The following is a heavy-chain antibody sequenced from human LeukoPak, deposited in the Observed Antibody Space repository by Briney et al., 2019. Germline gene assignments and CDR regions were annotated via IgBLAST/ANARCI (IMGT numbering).Heavy chain of an antibody. J-gene: IGHJ5*02. CDR3: TTSYSGNSWYDWFGP. V-gene: IGHV3-73*01. CDR2: IRTKANTYAT. CDR1: GFTFSGSS. Sequence: PGGSLRLSCAASGFTFSGSSIHWVRQASGKGLEWVGLIRTKANTYATAYAASVTGRFTISRDDSKTTSYLQMNSLKTDDTALYFCTTSYSGNSWYDWFGPWGQGTLVTVSS. D-gene: IGHD6-13*01.